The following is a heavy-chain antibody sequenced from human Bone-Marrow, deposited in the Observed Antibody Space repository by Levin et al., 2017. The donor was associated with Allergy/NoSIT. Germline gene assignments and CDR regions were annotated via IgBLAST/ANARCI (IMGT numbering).Heavy chain of an antibody. CDR1: GFTFSGYG. CDR3: ARGEGNGKSGREYFEH. V-gene: IGHV3-30*04. J-gene: IGHJ4*02. CDR2: ILFDGSET. D-gene: IGHD4-23*01. Sequence: GGSLRLSCSASGFTFSGYGLHWVRQAPGKGLEWVAFILFDGSETFHAESVRGRFTVSRDNSQNTMHLQMNSLRAEDTGVYYCARGEGNGKSGREYFEHWGRGALVTVSS.